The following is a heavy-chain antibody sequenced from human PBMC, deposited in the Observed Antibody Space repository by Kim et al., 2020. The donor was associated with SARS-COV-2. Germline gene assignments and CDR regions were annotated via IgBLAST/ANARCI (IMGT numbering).Heavy chain of an antibody. CDR2: ISWDGGST. V-gene: IGHV3-43*01. Sequence: GGSLRLSCAASGFTFDDYTMHWVRQAPGKGLEWVSLISWDGGSTYYADSVKGRVTISRDNSKNYLYLQMNSLRTEDTALYYCAKDTGDSSSWDYGMDVWGQGTTGTVSS. CDR1: GFTFDDYT. J-gene: IGHJ6*02. D-gene: IGHD6-13*01. CDR3: AKDTGDSSSWDYGMDV.